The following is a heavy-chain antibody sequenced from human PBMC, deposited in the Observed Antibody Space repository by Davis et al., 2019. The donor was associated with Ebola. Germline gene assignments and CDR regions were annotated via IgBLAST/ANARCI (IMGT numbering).Heavy chain of an antibody. D-gene: IGHD2-21*02. CDR2: NHPDDSDT. CDR1: GYTSTNYW. CDR3: AILKIWRVLTHFAMDV. J-gene: IGHJ6*02. Sequence: KVSCTGSGYTSTNYWLGWARQMPGKGLEWMGINHPDDSDTRYSPSFQGQVTISADKSISTAELQWISLKASDTAMYYCAILKIWRVLTHFAMDVWGQGTTVTVSS. V-gene: IGHV5-51*01.